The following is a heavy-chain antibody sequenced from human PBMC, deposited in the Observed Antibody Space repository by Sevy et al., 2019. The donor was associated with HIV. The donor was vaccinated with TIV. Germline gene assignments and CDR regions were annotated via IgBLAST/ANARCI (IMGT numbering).Heavy chain of an antibody. CDR1: GFTFCSYS. J-gene: IGHJ6*02. V-gene: IGHV3-48*02. CDR2: ISSSSSTI. Sequence: GGSLRLSCAASGFTFCSYSMNWVRQAPGKGLEWVSYISSSSSTIYYADSVKGRFTISRDNAKNSLYLQMNSLRDEDTAVYYCARDGKTVTIAYYYYYGMDVWGQGTTVTVSS. CDR3: ARDGKTVTIAYYYYYGMDV. D-gene: IGHD4-17*01.